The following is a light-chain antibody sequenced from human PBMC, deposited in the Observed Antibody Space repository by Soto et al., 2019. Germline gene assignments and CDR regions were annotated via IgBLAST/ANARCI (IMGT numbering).Light chain of an antibody. CDR2: SNN. CDR3: AAWDDRLNGRV. J-gene: IGLJ1*01. Sequence: QSVLPRPLSASGTPGQRVTICCSRISPNIGSNTVNWYQQLPGTAPKLLIYSNNQRPSGVPDRFSGAKSGTLASLASSGLESGGEANYYCAAWDDRLNGRVFGTGTKVTVL. CDR1: SPNIGSNT. V-gene: IGLV1-44*01.